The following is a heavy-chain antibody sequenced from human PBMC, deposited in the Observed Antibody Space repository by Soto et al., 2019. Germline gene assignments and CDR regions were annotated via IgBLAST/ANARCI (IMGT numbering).Heavy chain of an antibody. CDR3: ARAYGDSVLRYFDL. D-gene: IGHD4-17*01. CDR2: IGTAGDT. V-gene: IGHV3-13*01. CDR1: GFTFSSYD. Sequence: GGSLRLSCAASGFTFSSYDMHWVHQATGKGLEWVSAIGTAGDTYYPGSVKGRFTISRENAKNSLYLQMNSLRAGDTAVYYCARAYGDSVLRYFDLWGRGTLVTVSS. J-gene: IGHJ2*01.